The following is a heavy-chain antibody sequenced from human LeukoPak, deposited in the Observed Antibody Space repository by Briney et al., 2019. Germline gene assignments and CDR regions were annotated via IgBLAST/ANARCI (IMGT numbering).Heavy chain of an antibody. CDR3: ARVQTTRFGEVLVIVPNWFDP. CDR2: ISAYNGNT. CDR1: GYTFTSYG. D-gene: IGHD3-10*01. V-gene: IGHV1-18*01. J-gene: IGHJ5*02. Sequence: ASVMVSCKTSGYTFTSYGISWVRQAPGQGLEWMGWISAYNGNTNYAQKLQGRVTMTTDTSTSTAYMELRSLRSDDTAVYYCARVQTTRFGEVLVIVPNWFDPWGQGTLVTVSS.